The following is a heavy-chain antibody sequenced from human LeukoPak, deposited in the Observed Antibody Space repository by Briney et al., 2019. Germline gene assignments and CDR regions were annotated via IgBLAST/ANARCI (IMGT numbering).Heavy chain of an antibody. CDR1: GYTFTRYD. Sequence: ASVKVSCKASGYTFTRYDINWLRQATGQGLEWMGWMNPNSGNTGYAQKFQGRVTMTRNTSISTAYMELSSLRSEDTAVYYCARGITVAGYYYYGMDVWGQGTTVTVSS. J-gene: IGHJ6*02. V-gene: IGHV1-8*01. D-gene: IGHD6-19*01. CDR2: MNPNSGNT. CDR3: ARGITVAGYYYYGMDV.